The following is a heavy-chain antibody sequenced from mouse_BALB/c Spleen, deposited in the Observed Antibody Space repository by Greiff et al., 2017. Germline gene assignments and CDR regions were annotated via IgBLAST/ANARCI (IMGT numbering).Heavy chain of an antibody. V-gene: IGHV14-3*02. CDR2: IDPANGNT. D-gene: IGHD2-4*01. CDR1: GFNIKDTY. Sequence: EVQLQQSGAELVKPGASVKLSCTASGFNIKDTYMHWVKQRPEQGLEWIGRIDPANGNTKYDPKFQGKATITADTSSNTAYLQLSSLTSEDTAVYYCAIYYDYDRFAYWGQGTLVTVSA. J-gene: IGHJ3*01. CDR3: AIYYDYDRFAY.